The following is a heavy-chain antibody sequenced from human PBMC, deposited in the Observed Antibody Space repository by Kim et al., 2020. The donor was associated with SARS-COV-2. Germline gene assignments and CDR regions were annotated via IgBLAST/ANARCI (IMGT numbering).Heavy chain of an antibody. CDR3: ARGIAVAGWFDP. D-gene: IGHD6-19*01. Sequence: YYNPSPRSRVTISVDTSKNQFSLKLSSVTAADTAVYYCARGIAVAGWFDPWGQGTLVTVSS. J-gene: IGHJ5*02. V-gene: IGHV4-39*01.